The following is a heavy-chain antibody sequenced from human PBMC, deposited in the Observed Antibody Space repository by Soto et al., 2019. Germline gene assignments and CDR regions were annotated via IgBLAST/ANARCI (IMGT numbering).Heavy chain of an antibody. Sequence: QGQLVQSGAEVNKPGASVRVSCKESGYTFTSYYMHWVRPAPAQGLEWIGIINPSEGSTTYEQQFQGRITMTKDTSITTVYMELGSLRSEDTAVYFCASTLPHCDWGQGTLVTVSS. CDR3: ASTLPHCD. V-gene: IGHV1-46*01. CDR1: GYTFTSYY. D-gene: IGHD2-21*01. CDR2: INPSEGST. J-gene: IGHJ4*02.